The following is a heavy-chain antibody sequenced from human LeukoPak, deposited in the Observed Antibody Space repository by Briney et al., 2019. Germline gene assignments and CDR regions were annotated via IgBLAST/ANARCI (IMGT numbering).Heavy chain of an antibody. Sequence: GGSLRLSCAASGFTFDDYAMHWVRQAPGKGLEWVSSITWNSGSIDYADSVKGRFTISRDNAKNSLYLQMNSLRAEDMALYYCAKGTVSSGYYWVFEYWGQGTLVTVSS. CDR2: ITWNSGSI. V-gene: IGHV3-9*03. CDR3: AKGTVSSGYYWVFEY. CDR1: GFTFDDYA. J-gene: IGHJ4*02. D-gene: IGHD3-22*01.